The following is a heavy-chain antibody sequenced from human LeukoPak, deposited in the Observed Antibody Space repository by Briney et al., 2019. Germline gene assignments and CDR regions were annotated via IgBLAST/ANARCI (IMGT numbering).Heavy chain of an antibody. Sequence: PSQTLSLTYAVSGGSISSGGYSWSWIRQPPGKGLEWIGYIYHSGSTYYNPSLKSRVTISVDRSKNQFSLKLSSVTAADTAVYYCARGVGVMVFQHWGQGTLVTVSS. D-gene: IGHD2-8*01. CDR2: IYHSGST. V-gene: IGHV4-30-2*01. CDR1: GGSISSGGYS. CDR3: ARGVGVMVFQH. J-gene: IGHJ1*01.